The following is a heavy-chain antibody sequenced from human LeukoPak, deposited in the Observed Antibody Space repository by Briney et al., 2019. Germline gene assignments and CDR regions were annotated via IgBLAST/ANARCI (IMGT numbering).Heavy chain of an antibody. CDR3: AKAGQYYYYGMDV. J-gene: IGHJ6*02. CDR1: GFTFSSYA. V-gene: IGHV3-23*01. D-gene: IGHD3-10*01. Sequence: GGSLRLSCAASGFTFSSYAMSWVRQAPGKGLEWVSAISGSGGSTYYADSVKGRFTISRDNSKNTLRLQMNSPRAEDTAVYYCAKAGQYYYYGMDVWGQGTTVTVSS. CDR2: ISGSGGST.